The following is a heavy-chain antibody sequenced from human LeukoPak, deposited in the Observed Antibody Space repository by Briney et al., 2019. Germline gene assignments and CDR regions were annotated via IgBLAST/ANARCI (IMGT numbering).Heavy chain of an antibody. V-gene: IGHV4-59*08. CDR2: IYYSGYT. CDR1: GGSISSYF. Sequence: SETLSLTCTVSGGSISSYFRSWIRQPPGKGLEWIGYIYYSGYTNYNPSLKSRVSISLDTSKNQFSLKLSSVTAADTAVYYCARRGVGATYDYWGQGTLVTVSS. D-gene: IGHD1-26*01. J-gene: IGHJ4*02. CDR3: ARRGVGATYDY.